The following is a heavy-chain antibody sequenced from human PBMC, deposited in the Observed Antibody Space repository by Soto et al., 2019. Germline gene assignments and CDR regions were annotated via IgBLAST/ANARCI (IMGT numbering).Heavy chain of an antibody. V-gene: IGHV4-39*01. CDR3: ARRLSGRPGDFDY. J-gene: IGHJ4*02. CDR1: GGSISSSSYF. D-gene: IGHD2-2*01. CDR2: MYYSGRT. Sequence: PSETPSLTCSFSGGSISSSSYFGGWSRQPPGKGLEWLGSMYYSGRTYYNPSLKSRVTISVDTSKNQFSLKLSSVTDADTAVYYCARRLSGRPGDFDYWGQGTLVTVSS.